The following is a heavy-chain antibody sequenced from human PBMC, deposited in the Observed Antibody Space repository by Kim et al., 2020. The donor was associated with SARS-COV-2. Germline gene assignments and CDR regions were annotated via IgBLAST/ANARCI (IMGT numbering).Heavy chain of an antibody. J-gene: IGHJ5*02. CDR3: ARESSYDSSGYYYADNWFDT. CDR1: GGYVSSGSYY. Sequence: SETLSLTCTVSGGYVSSGSYYWSWIRQPPGKGLEWIGYIYYSGSTNYNPSLKSRVTISVDTSKNQFSLKLSSVTAADTAVYYCARESSYDSSGYYYADNWFDTWGQGTLVTVSS. D-gene: IGHD3-22*01. CDR2: IYYSGST. V-gene: IGHV4-61*01.